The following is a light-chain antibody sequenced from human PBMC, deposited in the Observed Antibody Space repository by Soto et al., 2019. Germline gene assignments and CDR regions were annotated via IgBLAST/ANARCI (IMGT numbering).Light chain of an antibody. CDR2: KAS. CDR1: QSIANR. J-gene: IGKJ1*01. V-gene: IGKV1-5*03. Sequence: DIQMTQSPSTLSASVGESVTITCRASQSIANRLAWCQQKPGKAPKVLIYKASSLESGVPSRFSGSGYGTDFTLTITNLQPDDFATYYCQQYDSHSVTFGQGTAVEIK. CDR3: QQYDSHSVT.